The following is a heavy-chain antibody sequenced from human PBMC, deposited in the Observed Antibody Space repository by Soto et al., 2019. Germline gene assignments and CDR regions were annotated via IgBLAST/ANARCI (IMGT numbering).Heavy chain of an antibody. CDR3: AKDSSGSSGWYDY. D-gene: IGHD6-19*01. V-gene: IGHV3-23*01. Sequence: WGTLRLSCAASGFSFSSYAFSWIRQPPGKGLEWVSAISGSGGSTYYADSVKGRFTISRDNSKNTLYLQMNSLRAEDTAVYYCAKDSSGSSGWYDYWGQGTLVTVS. CDR1: GFSFSSYA. CDR2: ISGSGGST. J-gene: IGHJ4*02.